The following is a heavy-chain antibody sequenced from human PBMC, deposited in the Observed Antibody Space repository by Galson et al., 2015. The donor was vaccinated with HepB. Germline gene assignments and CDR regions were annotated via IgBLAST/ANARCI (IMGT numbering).Heavy chain of an antibody. CDR3: ARDSSWDSSGWYGAFDI. J-gene: IGHJ3*02. V-gene: IGHV1-2*02. Sequence: SVKVSCKASGYTFTGYYIHWVRQAPGQGLEWMGWTNPNSGGTNYAQKFQGRVTMTRDTSISTAYMELSRLRSDDTAVYYCARDSSWDSSGWYGAFDIWGQGTMVTVSS. CDR2: TNPNSGGT. D-gene: IGHD6-19*01. CDR1: GYTFTGYY.